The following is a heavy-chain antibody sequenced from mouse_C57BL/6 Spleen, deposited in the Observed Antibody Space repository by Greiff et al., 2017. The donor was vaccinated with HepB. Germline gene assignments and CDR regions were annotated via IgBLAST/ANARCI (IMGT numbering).Heavy chain of an antibody. J-gene: IGHJ1*03. V-gene: IGHV1-82*01. D-gene: IGHD6-1*01. CDR2: IYPGDGDT. CDR3: ARSQRPYWYVDV. Sequence: VKLMESGPELVKPGASVKISCKASGYAFSSSWMNWVKQRPGKGLEWIGRIYPGDGDTNYNGKFKGKATLTADKSSSTAYMQLSSLTSEDSAVYFWARSQRPYWYVDVWGTGTTVTVSS. CDR1: GYAFSSSW.